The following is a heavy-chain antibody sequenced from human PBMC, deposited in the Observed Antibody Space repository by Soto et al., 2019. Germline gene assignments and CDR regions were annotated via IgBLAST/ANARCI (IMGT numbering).Heavy chain of an antibody. CDR3: ARAASGLGPTGSEFDY. CDR1: GFPFSSYS. J-gene: IGHJ4*02. Sequence: EVQLVESGGGLVKPGGSLRLSCAASGFPFSSYSMNWVRQAPGKGLEWVSSISSSSSYIYYADSVKGRFTISRENAKNSMYLQMNSLRAEDTAVYDCARAASGLGPTGSEFDYWGQGTLVTVSS. D-gene: IGHD3-10*01. V-gene: IGHV3-21*01. CDR2: ISSSSSYI.